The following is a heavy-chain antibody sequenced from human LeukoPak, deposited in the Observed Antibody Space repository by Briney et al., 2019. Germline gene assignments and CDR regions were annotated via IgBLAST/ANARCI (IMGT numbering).Heavy chain of an antibody. CDR3: ARRPWYFDL. J-gene: IGHJ2*01. CDR1: GGSFSGYY. V-gene: IGHV4-34*01. Sequence: SETLSLTCAVYGGSFSGYYWSWIRQPPGKGLEWIGEINHSGSTSYNPSLKSRVTISVDTSKNQFSLKLSSVTAADTAVYYCARRPWYFDLWGRGTLVTVSS. CDR2: INHSGST.